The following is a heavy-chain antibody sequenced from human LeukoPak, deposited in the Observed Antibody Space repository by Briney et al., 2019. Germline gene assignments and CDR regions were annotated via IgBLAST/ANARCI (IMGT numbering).Heavy chain of an antibody. D-gene: IGHD5-12*01. CDR1: GFTFSNYA. Sequence: PGGSLRLSCAASGFTFSNYAMNWVRQAPGKGLEWVSVVIGSSGSTDYADSVKGRFTISRDISKNTLYLQMNRLRAEDTAIYYCAKGAYDYIEIGYFDYWGQGIPVTVAS. CDR3: AKGAYDYIEIGYFDY. J-gene: IGHJ4*02. V-gene: IGHV3-23*01. CDR2: VIGSSGST.